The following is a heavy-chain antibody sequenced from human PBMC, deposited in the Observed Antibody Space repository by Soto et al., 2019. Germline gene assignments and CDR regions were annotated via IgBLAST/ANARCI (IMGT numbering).Heavy chain of an antibody. J-gene: IGHJ5*02. D-gene: IGHD4-17*01. Sequence: SETLSLTCTVSGGSISSYYWSWIRQPPGKGLEWIGYIYYSVSTNYNPSLKSRVTISVDTSKNQFSLKLSSVTAADTAVYYCARVRRGDYVHWFDPWGQGTLVTVSS. V-gene: IGHV4-59*01. CDR2: IYYSVST. CDR3: ARVRRGDYVHWFDP. CDR1: GGSISSYY.